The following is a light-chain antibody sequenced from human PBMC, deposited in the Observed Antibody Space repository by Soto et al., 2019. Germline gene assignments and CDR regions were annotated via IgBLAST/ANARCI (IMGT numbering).Light chain of an antibody. Sequence: EIVLTQSPGTLSSSPGERATLSCTASQSVSSSYLGWYQQKPGQAPRLLMYGSSIRATGIPARFSGSGSGTEFTLTISSLQSEDFAVYYCQQHNNWPPITFGQGTRLEIK. J-gene: IGKJ5*01. CDR2: GSS. V-gene: IGKV3-15*01. CDR1: QSVSSSY. CDR3: QQHNNWPPIT.